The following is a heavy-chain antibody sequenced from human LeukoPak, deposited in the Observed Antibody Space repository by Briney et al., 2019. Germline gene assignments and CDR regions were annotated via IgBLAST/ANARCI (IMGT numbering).Heavy chain of an antibody. V-gene: IGHV3-49*04. J-gene: IGHJ4*02. CDR1: GFTFRDYA. D-gene: IGHD2-21*01. CDR2: IRSKTYGGAA. CDR3: TRIGIGIIGRDPVDY. Sequence: GRSLRLSCAASGFTFRDYAMSWVRLAPGKGLQWVGFIRSKTYGGAADYSASVKGRFTIYRDDSQSIAYLLMNRLEIEDTAVYYCTRIGIGIIGRDPVDYWGQGTLVTVSS.